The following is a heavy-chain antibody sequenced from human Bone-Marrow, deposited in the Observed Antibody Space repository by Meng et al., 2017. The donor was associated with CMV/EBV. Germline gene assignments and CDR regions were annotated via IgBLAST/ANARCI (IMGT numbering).Heavy chain of an antibody. J-gene: IGHJ6*02. D-gene: IGHD2-2*01. V-gene: IGHV4-34*01. Sequence: SETLSLTCAVYGGSFSGYYWSWIRQPPGKGLEWIGEINHSGSTNYNPSLKSRVTISVDTSKNQFSLKLSSVTAADTAVYYCARGSKRCSSTSCYHGGYYYYGMEVWGQRTTVTVSS. CDR1: GGSFSGYY. CDR3: ARGSKRCSSTSCYHGGYYYYGMEV. CDR2: INHSGST.